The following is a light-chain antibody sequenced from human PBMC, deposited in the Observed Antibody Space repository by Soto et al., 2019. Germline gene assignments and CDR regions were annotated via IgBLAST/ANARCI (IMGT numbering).Light chain of an antibody. J-gene: IGKJ2*01. CDR1: QSVSSNY. CDR3: RQYGSSPYT. CDR2: GAS. Sequence: EIVLTQSPGTLSLSPGERATLSCRASQSVSSNYLTWYQHKPGQAPRLLIYGASIRATGIPDRFSGSGSGTDFTLTISRLEPEDFALYYCRQYGSSPYTFGQGTKLEIK. V-gene: IGKV3-20*01.